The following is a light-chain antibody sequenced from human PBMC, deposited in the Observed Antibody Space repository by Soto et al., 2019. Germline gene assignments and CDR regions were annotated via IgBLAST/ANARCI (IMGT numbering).Light chain of an antibody. J-gene: IGKJ1*01. CDR2: GAS. CDR1: QSVSSN. Sequence: IVVTQTPATLSLSPRETAPLSCGASQSVSSNLAWYQHKPGEAARLLIYGASSRATGIPDRFSGSGSGTDFTLTISRLEPEDFAVYYCQQYGATPPWTFGQGTKVDIK. V-gene: IGKV3-20*01. CDR3: QQYGATPPWT.